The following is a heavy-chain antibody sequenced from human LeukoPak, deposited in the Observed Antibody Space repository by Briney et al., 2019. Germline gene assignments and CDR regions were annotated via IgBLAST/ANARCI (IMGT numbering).Heavy chain of an antibody. V-gene: IGHV3-30*18. CDR1: GFTFGSYG. Sequence: PGRSLRLSCAASGFTFGSYGMHWVRQAPGKGLEWVAVISYDGDNKYYADSVKGRFTISRDNSKNTLYLQMNSLRDEDTAVYYCAKLPLDYWGQGTLVTVSS. CDR3: AKLPLDY. CDR2: ISYDGDNK. J-gene: IGHJ4*02.